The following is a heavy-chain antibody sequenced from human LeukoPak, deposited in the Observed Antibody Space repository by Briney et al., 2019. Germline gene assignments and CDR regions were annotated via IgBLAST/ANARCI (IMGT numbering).Heavy chain of an antibody. CDR2: ISSSGSTI. V-gene: IGHV3-48*03. J-gene: IGHJ5*02. CDR3: ARWAAAIGIDWFDP. D-gene: IGHD2-2*01. Sequence: GGSLRLSCAASGFTFSSYEMNWVRQAPGKGLEWVSYISSSGSTIYYADSVKGRFTISRDNAKNSLHLQMNSLRAEDTAVYYCARWAAAIGIDWFDPWGQGTLVTVSS. CDR1: GFTFSSYE.